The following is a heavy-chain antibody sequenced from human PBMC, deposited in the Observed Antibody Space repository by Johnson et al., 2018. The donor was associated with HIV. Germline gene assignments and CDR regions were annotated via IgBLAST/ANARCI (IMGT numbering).Heavy chain of an antibody. CDR1: GFTFSNAW. CDR2: INSDGSST. CDR3: ARDSRISLIVVVSRGGFDI. Sequence: VQLVESGGGLVKPGGSLRVSCAASGFTFSNAWMNWVRQAPGKGLEWVSRINSDGSSTSYADSVKGRFTISRDNAKNTLYLQMNSLRAEDTAVYYCARDSRISLIVVVSRGGFDIWGQGTMVTVSS. D-gene: IGHD3-22*01. V-gene: IGHV3-74*01. J-gene: IGHJ3*02.